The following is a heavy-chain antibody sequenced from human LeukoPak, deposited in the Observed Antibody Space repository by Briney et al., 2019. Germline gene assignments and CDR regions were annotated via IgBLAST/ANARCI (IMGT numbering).Heavy chain of an antibody. V-gene: IGHV3-23*01. CDR1: GFTFSSYA. CDR3: AGTTCGGDCYSEY. CDR2: ISGSGGST. Sequence: GGSLRLSCAASGFTFSSYAMSWVRQAPGKGLEWVSAISGSGGSTYYADSVKGRFTISRDNSKNTLYLQMNSLRAEDTAVYYCAGTTCGGDCYSEYWGQGTQVTASS. J-gene: IGHJ4*02. D-gene: IGHD2-21*02.